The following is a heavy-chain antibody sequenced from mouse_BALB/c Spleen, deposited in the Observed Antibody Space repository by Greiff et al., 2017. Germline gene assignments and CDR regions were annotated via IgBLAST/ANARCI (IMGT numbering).Heavy chain of an antibody. CDR2: IWRGGST. J-gene: IGHJ2*01. Sequence: QVQLQQSAPSLVQPSQSLSITCTVSGFSLTSYGVHWVRQSPGKGLEWLGVIWRGGSTDYNAAFMSRLSITKDNSKSQVFFKMNSLQADDTAIYYCAKPGGNYPYFDDWGQGTTLTVSS. CDR3: AKPGGNYPYFDD. D-gene: IGHD2-1*01. V-gene: IGHV2-5-1*01. CDR1: GFSLTSYG.